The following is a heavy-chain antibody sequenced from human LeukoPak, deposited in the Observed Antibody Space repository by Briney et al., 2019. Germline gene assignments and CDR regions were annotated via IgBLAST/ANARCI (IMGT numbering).Heavy chain of an antibody. CDR1: GFTVSSNY. D-gene: IGHD3-3*01. CDR3: ARDYGVAEAY. J-gene: IGHJ4*02. V-gene: IGHV3-53*01. CDR2: IYSGGST. Sequence: GGSLRLSCVASGFTVSSNYMSWVRPAPGKGLEWVSVIYSGGSTSYADSVKGRFTISRDSSKNTLYLQTKSLRVEDTAVYYCARDYGVAEAYWGQGTLVTVSS.